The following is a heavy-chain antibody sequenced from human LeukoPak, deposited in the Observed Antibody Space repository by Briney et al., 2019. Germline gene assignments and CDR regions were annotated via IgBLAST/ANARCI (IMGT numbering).Heavy chain of an antibody. CDR3: AKGSF. D-gene: IGHD3-10*01. J-gene: IGHJ4*02. CDR2: ISESGGST. V-gene: IGHV3-23*01. CDR1: GFTFSSYW. Sequence: GGSLRLSCAASGFTFSSYWMNWARQAPGKGLEWVSGISESGGSTYYADSVKSRFTSSRDNSKNTLYLQMNNLRAEDTAAYYCAKGSFWGQGTLVTVSS.